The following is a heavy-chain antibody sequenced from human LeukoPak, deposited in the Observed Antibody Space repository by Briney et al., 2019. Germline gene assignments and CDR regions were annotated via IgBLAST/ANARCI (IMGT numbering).Heavy chain of an antibody. D-gene: IGHD3-16*01. V-gene: IGHV4-59*13. CDR1: GVSTSSYY. Sequence: SETLSLTCTVSGVSTSSYYWSWIRQPPGKGLEWKGLKWYGYVHYNGDTNSLPALKSRVIISLDKSKSQLSLKLSALTAADTAVYFCAGYDHSNYLAYWGQGILVTVSS. J-gene: IGHJ4*02. CDR2: VHYNGDT. CDR3: AGYDHSNYLAY.